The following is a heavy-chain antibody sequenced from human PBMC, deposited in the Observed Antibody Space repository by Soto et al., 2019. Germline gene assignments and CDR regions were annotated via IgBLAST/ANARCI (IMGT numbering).Heavy chain of an antibody. V-gene: IGHV1-18*01. Sequence: QVQLVQSGFEVKKPGASVKLSCTASGYTFTSYGISWVRQAPGQGLEWMGWISAYNGKTNYAQNVQGRVTMTTDTSTRTAYMDLRSLRSDDTAVYYCARGGDVNYYHGMDVWGQGTTVTVSS. CDR2: ISAYNGKT. D-gene: IGHD5-12*01. CDR3: ARGGDVNYYHGMDV. J-gene: IGHJ6*02. CDR1: GYTFTSYG.